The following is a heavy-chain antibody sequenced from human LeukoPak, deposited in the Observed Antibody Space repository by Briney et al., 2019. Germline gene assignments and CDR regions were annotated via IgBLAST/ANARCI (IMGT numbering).Heavy chain of an antibody. D-gene: IGHD6-19*01. Sequence: ASVKVSCKASGGTFSSYAISWVRQAPEQGLEWMGWISGYNGNTNYAQELQGRVTMTTDTSTSRAYMELRSLRSDDTAVYYCARDLKMSYSSGRYSWGTGSSNDYWGQGTLVTVSS. V-gene: IGHV1-18*01. CDR1: GGTFSSYA. J-gene: IGHJ4*02. CDR2: ISGYNGNT. CDR3: ARDLKMSYSSGRYSWGTGSSNDY.